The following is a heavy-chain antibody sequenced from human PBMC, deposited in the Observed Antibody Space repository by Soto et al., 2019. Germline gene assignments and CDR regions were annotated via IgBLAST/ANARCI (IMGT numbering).Heavy chain of an antibody. CDR1: GYTFTGYY. Sequence: ASVKVSCRACGYTFTGYYMHCVRQAAGQWLECVGWINPNSCVTNCAQNVQVRVTMTRDTSISTAYMELSRLRSDDTAVYYCAREWYSSGWSLYYYYYGMDVWGQGTTVTVSS. D-gene: IGHD6-19*01. V-gene: IGHV1-2*02. J-gene: IGHJ6*02. CDR2: INPNSCVT. CDR3: AREWYSSGWSLYYYYYGMDV.